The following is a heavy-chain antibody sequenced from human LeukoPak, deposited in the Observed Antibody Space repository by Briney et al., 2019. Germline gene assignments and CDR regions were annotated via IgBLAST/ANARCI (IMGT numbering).Heavy chain of an antibody. J-gene: IGHJ5*02. Sequence: SETLSLTCTVSGGSISSYYWSWIRQPPGKGLEWIGYVYYSGSTNYNPSLKSRVTISVDTSKNQFSLKLSSVTAADTAVYYCARDGVPAAIGRASWFDPWGQGTLVTVSS. V-gene: IGHV4-59*01. D-gene: IGHD2-2*02. CDR1: GGSISSYY. CDR3: ARDGVPAAIGRASWFDP. CDR2: VYYSGST.